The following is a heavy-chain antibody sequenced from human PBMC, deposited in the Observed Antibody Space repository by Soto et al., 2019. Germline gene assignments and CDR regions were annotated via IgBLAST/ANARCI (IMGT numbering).Heavy chain of an antibody. V-gene: IGHV5-51*01. CDR1: GYSFTSYW. CDR2: IYPDDSET. D-gene: IGHD2-8*02. Sequence: EVQLVQSGAEVKKPGESLKISCKGSGYSFTSYWIGWVRQMPGKGLEWMGTIYPDDSETRNSPSFQGQVTISADKSINTAYLQWSSLKASDTAMYYCARSCTGDSGPHGMDVWGQGTTVTVSS. CDR3: ARSCTGDSGPHGMDV. J-gene: IGHJ6*02.